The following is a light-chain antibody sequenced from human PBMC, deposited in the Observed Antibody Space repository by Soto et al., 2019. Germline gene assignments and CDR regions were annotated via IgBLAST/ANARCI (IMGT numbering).Light chain of an antibody. CDR2: GAS. J-gene: IGKJ2*01. CDR1: QSVSNNY. Sequence: EIVLVQSPGTLSLSPGERATLSCRASQSVSNNYLAWYQQKPAQAPRLLIYGASSRATGVPDRFSSSGTGTDFSLTIPRLELEYLAVYYRQQYGVSPLMFTFAQGTKVDIK. V-gene: IGKV3-20*01. CDR3: QQYGVSPLMFT.